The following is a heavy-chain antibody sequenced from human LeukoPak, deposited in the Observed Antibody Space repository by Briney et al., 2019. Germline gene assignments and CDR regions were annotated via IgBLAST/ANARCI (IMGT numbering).Heavy chain of an antibody. J-gene: IGHJ4*02. CDR1: GGSFSGYY. V-gene: IGHV4-34*01. D-gene: IGHD1-26*01. CDR3: ARVAGELLDY. CDR2: INHSGST. Sequence: PSETLSLTCAVYGGSFSGYYWSWIRQPPGKGLEWIGEINHSGSTNYNPSLKSRVTILVDTSKNQFSLKLSSVTAADTAVYYCARVAGELLDYWGQGTLVTVSS.